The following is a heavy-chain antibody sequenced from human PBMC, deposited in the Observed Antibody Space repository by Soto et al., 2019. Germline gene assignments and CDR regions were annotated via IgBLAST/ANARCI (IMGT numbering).Heavy chain of an antibody. CDR3: AFSATARPYYYYGMAV. CDR2: IIPIFGTA. J-gene: IGHJ6*02. Sequence: QVQLVQSGAEVKKPGSSVKVSCKASGGTFSSYAISWVRQAPGQGLEWMGGIIPIFGTANYAQKFQGRVTITADESTSTAYLELSSLRSEDTAVYYCAFSATARPYYYYGMAVWGQGTTVTVSS. CDR1: GGTFSSYA. V-gene: IGHV1-69*12. D-gene: IGHD2-21*02.